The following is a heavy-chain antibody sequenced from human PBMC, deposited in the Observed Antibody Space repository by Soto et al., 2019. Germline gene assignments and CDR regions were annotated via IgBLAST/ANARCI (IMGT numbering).Heavy chain of an antibody. CDR3: ASDDTSEWLLANNL. CDR1: GGTFSSYA. J-gene: IGHJ4*02. CDR2: TIPIFGTA. V-gene: IGHV1-69*06. Sequence: GASVKVSCKASGGTFSSYAISWVRQAPGQGLEWMGGTIPIFGTANYAQKFQGRVTITADKSTSTAYMELRSLRSEDTAVYYCASDDTSEWLLANNLWGQGTLVTVSS. D-gene: IGHD3-3*01.